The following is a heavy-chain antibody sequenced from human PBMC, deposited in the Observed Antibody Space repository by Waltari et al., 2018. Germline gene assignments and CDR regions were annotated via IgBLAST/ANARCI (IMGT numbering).Heavy chain of an antibody. J-gene: IGHJ6*03. Sequence: EVQLVQSGAEVKKPGESLTISCKGSGYRFTSYWIGWVRQMPGNGLEWMGIIYPGDSDTRYSTSFQGQVTISADKSISTAYLQWSSLKAADTAMYYCARLSGDKEDDYYYYMDVWGKGTTVTVSS. CDR2: IYPGDSDT. D-gene: IGHD4-17*01. CDR3: ARLSGDKEDDYYYYMDV. V-gene: IGHV5-51*01. CDR1: GYRFTSYW.